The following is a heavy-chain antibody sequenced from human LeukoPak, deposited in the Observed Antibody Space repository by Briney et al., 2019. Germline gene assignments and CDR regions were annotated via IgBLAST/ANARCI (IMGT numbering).Heavy chain of an antibody. Sequence: SETLSLTCTVSGGSISSYYWSWIRQPPGKGLEWVGYVYYSGSTNYNPSLKSRVTISVDTSKNQISLKLSSVTAADTAVYYCARGHYYMDVWGKGTTVTISS. CDR1: GGSISSYY. CDR3: ARGHYYMDV. V-gene: IGHV4-59*01. J-gene: IGHJ6*03. CDR2: VYYSGST.